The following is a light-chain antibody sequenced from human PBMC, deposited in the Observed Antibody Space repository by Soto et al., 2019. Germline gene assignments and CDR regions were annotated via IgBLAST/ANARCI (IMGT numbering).Light chain of an antibody. CDR1: SSDVGGYNY. J-gene: IGLJ1*01. Sequence: QSLLTQPASVSGSPGHSITISCTGTSSDVGGYNYVSWYQQHPGKAPKLMIYEVSNRPSGVSNRFSGSKSGNTASLTISGLQAEDEADYYCSSYTSRSLYVFGTGTKVTVL. CDR3: SSYTSRSLYV. V-gene: IGLV2-14*01. CDR2: EVS.